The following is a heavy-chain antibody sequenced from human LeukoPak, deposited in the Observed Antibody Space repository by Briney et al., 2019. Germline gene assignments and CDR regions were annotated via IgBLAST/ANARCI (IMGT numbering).Heavy chain of an antibody. V-gene: IGHV3-74*01. CDR3: ARGSDSGNYYDFDY. CDR1: GFTFSSYW. J-gene: IGHJ4*02. CDR2: INNDGSST. D-gene: IGHD1-26*01. Sequence: GGSLRLSCAASGFTFSSYWMHWVRQAPGKGLVWVLRINNDGSSTTYADSVKGRFTISRDNAKNSLFMQMNTLRAEDTAVYYCARGSDSGNYYDFDYWGQGTLVTVSS.